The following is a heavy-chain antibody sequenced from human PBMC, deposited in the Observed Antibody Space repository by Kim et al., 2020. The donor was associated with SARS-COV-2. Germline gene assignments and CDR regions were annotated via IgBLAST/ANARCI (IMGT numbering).Heavy chain of an antibody. CDR3: TRGGDGDYDRHYGMEV. J-gene: IGHJ6*02. CDR1: GGSINSNSFS. Sequence: SETLSLTCSVSGGSINSNSFSWGWVRQPPGKGLEWIGGVYYSGSTYYNPSLKSRVTISVDPSKNQFSLNLIYVSAADMAVYYCTRGGDGDYDRHYGMEVWGQGTTVTVS. CDR2: VYYSGST. V-gene: IGHV4-39*07. D-gene: IGHD4-17*01.